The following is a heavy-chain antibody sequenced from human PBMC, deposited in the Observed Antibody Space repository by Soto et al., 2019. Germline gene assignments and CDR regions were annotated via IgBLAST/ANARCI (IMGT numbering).Heavy chain of an antibody. CDR3: ARVYGDSFPLY. CDR1: GYTFSDYY. Sequence: GASVKVSCKASGYTFSDYYIHWMRQAPGQGLEWMGWINPNSGGTKYAHKFQGWVTMTRDTSIKTAYMELRSLRSDDTAVYYCARVYGDSFPLYWGQGTLVTVSS. D-gene: IGHD4-17*01. J-gene: IGHJ4*02. CDR2: INPNSGGT. V-gene: IGHV1-2*04.